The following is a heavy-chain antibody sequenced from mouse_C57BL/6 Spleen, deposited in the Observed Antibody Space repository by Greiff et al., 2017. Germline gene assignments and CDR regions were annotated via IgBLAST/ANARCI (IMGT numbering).Heavy chain of an antibody. Sequence: EVKVEESGGGLVQPGGSMKLSCAASGFTFSDAWMDWVRQSPEKGLEWVAEIRNKANNHATYYAESVKGRFTISRDDSKSSVYLQMNSLRAEDTVIYYCTRRVTTAHWYFDVWGTGTTVTVSS. CDR1: GFTFSDAW. V-gene: IGHV6-6*01. CDR3: TRRVTTAHWYFDV. D-gene: IGHD1-2*01. CDR2: IRNKANNHAT. J-gene: IGHJ1*03.